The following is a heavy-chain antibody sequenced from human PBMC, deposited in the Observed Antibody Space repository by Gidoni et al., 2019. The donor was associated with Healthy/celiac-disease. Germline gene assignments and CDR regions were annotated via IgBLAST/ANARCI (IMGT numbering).Heavy chain of an antibody. CDR3: ARLGIAVAGTPFDY. Sequence: QLQLQESGPGLVKPSETLSLTCTVSGGSISSSSYYWGWIRQPPGKGLEWIGSIYYSGRTYYNPSLKSRVTISVDTSKNQFSLKLSSVTAADTAVYYCARLGIAVAGTPFDYWGQGTLVTVSS. CDR2: IYYSGRT. CDR1: GGSISSSSYY. J-gene: IGHJ4*02. D-gene: IGHD6-19*01. V-gene: IGHV4-39*01.